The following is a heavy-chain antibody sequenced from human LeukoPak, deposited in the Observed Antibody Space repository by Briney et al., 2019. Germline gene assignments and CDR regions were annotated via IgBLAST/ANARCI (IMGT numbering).Heavy chain of an antibody. Sequence: ASVKVSCKASGYTFTGYYMHWVRQAPGQGLEWMGWINPNSGGTNYAQKFQGRVTMTRDTSISTAYMELSRLRFDDTAVYYCARAYCTNGVCYGIRFDYWGQGTLVTVSS. D-gene: IGHD2-8*01. V-gene: IGHV1-2*02. J-gene: IGHJ4*02. CDR2: INPNSGGT. CDR3: ARAYCTNGVCYGIRFDY. CDR1: GYTFTGYY.